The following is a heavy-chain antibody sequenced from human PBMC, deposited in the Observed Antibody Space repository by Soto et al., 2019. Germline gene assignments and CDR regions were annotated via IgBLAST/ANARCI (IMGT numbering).Heavy chain of an antibody. CDR2: ISYDGREK. V-gene: IGHV3-30*18. Sequence: QVQLAESGGGVVQPGRSLRLSCGASGFTFSSFGMHWVRQAPGKGLEWVAVISYDGREKYYGESVKGRFTISRDNSMDTLYLQMNSLRPEDSALYYCAKSHLYNWNYHIDFWGQGPLVAVSS. J-gene: IGHJ4*02. CDR1: GFTFSSFG. D-gene: IGHD1-7*01. CDR3: AKSHLYNWNYHIDF.